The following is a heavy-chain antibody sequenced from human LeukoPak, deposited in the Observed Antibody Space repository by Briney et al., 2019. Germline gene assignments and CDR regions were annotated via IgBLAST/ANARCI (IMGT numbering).Heavy chain of an antibody. CDR1: GFTFRLYA. CDR3: AKDITLGDGRLAFDF. J-gene: IGHJ3*01. Sequence: GGSLRLSCAASGFTFRLYAMTWVRQAPGKGLEWVSGLDGDSGRTYYADSMKGRFTVSRDNSKNTLYLQMNSLRDEDTAVYYCAKDITLGDGRLAFDFWGQGTLVTVSS. CDR2: LDGDSGRT. D-gene: IGHD3-16*01. V-gene: IGHV3-23*01.